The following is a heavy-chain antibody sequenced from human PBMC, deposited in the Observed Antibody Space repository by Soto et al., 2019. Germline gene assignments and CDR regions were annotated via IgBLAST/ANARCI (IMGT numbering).Heavy chain of an antibody. J-gene: IGHJ4*02. D-gene: IGHD6-13*01. Sequence: SETLSLTCTVSGDSISSYYWGWIRQPPGKGLEWIGYIYYSGSTNYNPSLKSRVTISVDTSKNQFSLKLSAVTAADTAVYYCARTTGAGYSSSWKPYYFDYWGQGTLVTVSS. CDR2: IYYSGST. CDR1: GDSISSYY. V-gene: IGHV4-59*01. CDR3: ARTTGAGYSSSWKPYYFDY.